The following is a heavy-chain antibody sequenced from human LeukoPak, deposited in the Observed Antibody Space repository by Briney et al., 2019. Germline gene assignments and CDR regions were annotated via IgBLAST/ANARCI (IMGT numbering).Heavy chain of an antibody. CDR1: GFTVSSSY. J-gene: IGHJ4*02. CDR2: IYSDGST. Sequence: PGGSLRLSCAASGFTVSSSYMSWVRQAPGKGLEWVSVIYSDGSTYYADSVKGRFTISRDNSKNMLYLQMNSLRAEDTAVYYCARDKFAGAWLQGFDYWGRGTLITVSS. D-gene: IGHD5-24*01. CDR3: ARDKFAGAWLQGFDY. V-gene: IGHV3-53*01.